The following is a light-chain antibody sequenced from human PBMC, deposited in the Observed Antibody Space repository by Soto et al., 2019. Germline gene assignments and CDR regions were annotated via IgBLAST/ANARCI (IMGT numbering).Light chain of an antibody. J-gene: IGLJ2*01. V-gene: IGLV3-16*01. Sequence: SSELTQPPSVSVSLGQMARITCSGEALPKKYAYWYQQKPGQFPVLVIYKDSERPSGIPERFSGSSSGTIVTLTISGVQAEDEADYYCLSADSSGTVFGGGTQLTVL. CDR1: ALPKKY. CDR2: KDS. CDR3: LSADSSGTV.